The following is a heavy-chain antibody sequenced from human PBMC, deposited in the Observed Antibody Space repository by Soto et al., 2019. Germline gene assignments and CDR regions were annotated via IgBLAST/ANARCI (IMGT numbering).Heavy chain of an antibody. Sequence: PGGSLRLSCEASGFSFSNFAMSWVRQAPGKGLEWVSAMSGTGGSTYYAHSVRGRFTISRENSKNTLYLQINSLRAEDTAKYYCAPESDILTGYSRFDTWGQGTLVTVSS. D-gene: IGHD3-9*01. V-gene: IGHV3-23*01. CDR2: MSGTGGST. CDR3: APESDILTGYSRFDT. J-gene: IGHJ5*02. CDR1: GFSFSNFA.